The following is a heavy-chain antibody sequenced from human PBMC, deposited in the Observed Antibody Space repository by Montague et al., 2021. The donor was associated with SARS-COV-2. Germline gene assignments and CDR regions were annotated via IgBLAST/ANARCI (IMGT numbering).Heavy chain of an antibody. CDR1: GGSFSGYY. D-gene: IGHD3-10*01. V-gene: IGHV4-34*01. J-gene: IGHJ5*02. CDR3: ARGLRQRLLWFGINNWFDP. CDR2: INHSGST. Sequence: SETLSLTCAVYGGSFSGYYWSWIRQPPGKGLEWIGEINHSGSTNXNPSLKSRVTISVDTSKNQFSLKLSSVTAADTAVYYCARGLRQRLLWFGINNWFDPWGQGTLVTVSS.